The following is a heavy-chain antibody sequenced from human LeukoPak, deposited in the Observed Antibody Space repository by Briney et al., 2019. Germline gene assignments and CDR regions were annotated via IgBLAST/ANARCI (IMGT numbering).Heavy chain of an antibody. CDR1: GFRFTTYW. J-gene: IGHJ4*02. Sequence: GGSLKISCKGSGFRFTTYWIGWVRQMPGKGLEWMGIIYPGDSDTRYSPSFQGQVTIAADKSISTAYLQWSSLKASDTAMYYCARRGSGWYVDYWGQGTLVTVSS. CDR3: ARRGSGWYVDY. CDR2: IYPGDSDT. D-gene: IGHD6-19*01. V-gene: IGHV5-51*01.